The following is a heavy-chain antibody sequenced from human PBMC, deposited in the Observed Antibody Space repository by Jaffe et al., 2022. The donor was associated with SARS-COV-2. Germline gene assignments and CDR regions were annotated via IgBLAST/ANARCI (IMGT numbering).Heavy chain of an antibody. CDR1: GGSISSSSYY. J-gene: IGHJ5*02. D-gene: IGHD6-13*01. Sequence: QLQLQESGPGLVKPSETLSLTCTVSGGSISSSSYYWGWIRQPPGKGLEWIGSIYYSGSTYYNPSLKSRVTISVDTSKNQFSLKLSSVTAADTAVYYCARRGSSWYRGNWFDPWGQGTLVTVSS. CDR3: ARRGSSWYRGNWFDP. V-gene: IGHV4-39*01. CDR2: IYYSGST.